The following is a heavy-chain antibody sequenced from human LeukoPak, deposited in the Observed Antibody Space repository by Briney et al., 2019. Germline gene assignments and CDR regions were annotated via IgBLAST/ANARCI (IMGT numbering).Heavy chain of an antibody. CDR2: INPNSGGT. D-gene: IGHD3-22*01. CDR3: ARDRGDYDSSGFDAFDI. J-gene: IGHJ3*02. CDR1: GYTFTGYY. Sequence: ASVKVSCKASGYTFTGYYMHWVRQAPGQGLEWMGWINPNSGGTNYAQKFQGRVTMTRDTSISTAYMELSRLRSDDTAVYYCARDRGDYDSSGFDAFDIWGQGTMVTVSS. V-gene: IGHV1-2*02.